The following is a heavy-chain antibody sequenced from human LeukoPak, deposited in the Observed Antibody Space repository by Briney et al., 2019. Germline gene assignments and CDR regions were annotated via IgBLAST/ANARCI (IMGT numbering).Heavy chain of an antibody. Sequence: PGGSLRLSCAASGFTFSSYGMHWVRQAPGKGLGWVAIISYDGSNKYYADSVKGRFTISRDNSKNTLYLQMNSPRAEDTAVYYCAKLYAGGSGSYYLDAFDIWGQGTMVTVSS. CDR3: AKLYAGGSGSYYLDAFDI. J-gene: IGHJ3*02. D-gene: IGHD3-10*01. CDR2: ISYDGSNK. V-gene: IGHV3-30*18. CDR1: GFTFSSYG.